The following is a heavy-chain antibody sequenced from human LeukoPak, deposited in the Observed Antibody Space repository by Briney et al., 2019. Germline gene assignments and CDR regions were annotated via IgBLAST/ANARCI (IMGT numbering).Heavy chain of an antibody. V-gene: IGHV1-46*01. J-gene: IGHJ4*02. CDR1: GYTFTSYY. D-gene: IGHD4-17*01. CDR2: INPSGAST. CDR3: RTDRYGDYGDYIDY. Sequence: ASVKVSCKASGYTFTSYYMHWVRQAPGQGLEWMGIINPSGASTNYAQKFQGRVNMTRDTSTNTVYMELGSLRSDDTAVYYCRTDRYGDYGDYIDYWGQGTLVTVSS.